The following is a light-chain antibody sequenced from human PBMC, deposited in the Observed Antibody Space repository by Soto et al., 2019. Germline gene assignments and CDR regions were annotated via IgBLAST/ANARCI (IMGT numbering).Light chain of an antibody. J-gene: IGLJ2*01. CDR3: SSYTTNNTHV. CDR1: TNDVGAFDY. CDR2: EIF. V-gene: IGLV2-14*01. Sequence: QSALTQPASVSASPGQSISISCSGTTNDVGAFDYVSWYQQHPGKAPKLIIYEIFNRPSGLSNRFSGSKSGNTASLTISGLQAEDEAYYYCSSYTTNNTHVFGGGTQLTVL.